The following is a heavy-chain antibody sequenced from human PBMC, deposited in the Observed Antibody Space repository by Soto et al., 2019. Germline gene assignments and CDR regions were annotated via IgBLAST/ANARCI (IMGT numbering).Heavy chain of an antibody. V-gene: IGHV3-30-3*01. J-gene: IGHJ4*02. CDR3: AKEPIAVAGTGFDY. CDR1: GFTFSSYA. CDR2: ISCDGSNT. Sequence: PGGSLRLSCAASGFTFSSYAMHWVRQAPGKGLEWVSVISCDGSNTYYADSVKGRFTISRDNSKNTLYLQMNSLRAEDTAVYYCAKEPIAVAGTGFDYWGQGTLVTVSS. D-gene: IGHD6-19*01.